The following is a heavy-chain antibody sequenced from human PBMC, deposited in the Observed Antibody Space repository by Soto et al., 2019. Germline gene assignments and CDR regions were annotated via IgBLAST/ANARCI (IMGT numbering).Heavy chain of an antibody. CDR1: GFSFSNYA. CDR2: ISGSASAT. J-gene: IGHJ4*02. V-gene: IGHV3-23*01. Sequence: PGESLKISCATSGFSFSNYAMSWVRQAPGKVLEWVSLISGSASATHYADSVKGRFTIPRDNSKRTVYLQLNSLRAEDTAVYYCAKGMANTVFGVDTLFDFWGRGXRVTVYS. CDR3: AKGMANTVFGVDTLFDF. D-gene: IGHD3-3*01.